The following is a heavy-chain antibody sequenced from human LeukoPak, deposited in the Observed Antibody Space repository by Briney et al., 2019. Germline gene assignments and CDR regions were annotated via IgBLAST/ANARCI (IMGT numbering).Heavy chain of an antibody. J-gene: IGHJ6*04. CDR3: ASSRGTPYYYYYGMDV. D-gene: IGHD1-7*01. Sequence: PSETLSLTCTVSGGSISSYYWSWIRQPQGKGLEWIGYIYYSGSTNYNPSLKSRVTISVDTSKNQFSLKLSSVTAADTAVYYCASSRGTPYYYYYGMDVWGKGTTVTVSS. CDR1: GGSISSYY. CDR2: IYYSGST. V-gene: IGHV4-59*01.